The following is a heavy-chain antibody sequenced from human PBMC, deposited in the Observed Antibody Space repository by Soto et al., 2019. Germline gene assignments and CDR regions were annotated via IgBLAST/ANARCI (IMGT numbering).Heavy chain of an antibody. CDR1: GGTFSSFA. Sequence: QVQLVQSGAEVKKPGSSVNVSCKASGGTFSSFAFSWVRQAPGQGLEWMGDIIPIFGKTSYAQKFQGRVTMTADESTFTAYLKLSRLTSAETAVYYCARGDTQQPLRGWFDPWSQGTLVIDSS. CDR3: ARGDTQQPLRGWFDP. J-gene: IGHJ5*02. D-gene: IGHD2-21*02. V-gene: IGHV1-69*01. CDR2: IIPIFGKT.